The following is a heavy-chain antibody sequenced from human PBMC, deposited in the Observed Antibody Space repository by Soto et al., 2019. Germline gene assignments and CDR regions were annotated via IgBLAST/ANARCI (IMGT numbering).Heavy chain of an antibody. CDR2: IFYSGSTTY. CDR1: GGSISGHY. V-gene: IGHV4-59*11. D-gene: IGHD6-19*01. CDR3: ARVGSSGWCPDY. J-gene: IGHJ4*02. Sequence: SETLSLTCTVSGGSISGHYWIWIRQPPGEGMEWIGYIFYSGSTTYNNNPSLKSRVSISVDTSKNQFYLRLSSVTAADTAVYYCARVGSSGWCPDYWGQGTLVTVSS.